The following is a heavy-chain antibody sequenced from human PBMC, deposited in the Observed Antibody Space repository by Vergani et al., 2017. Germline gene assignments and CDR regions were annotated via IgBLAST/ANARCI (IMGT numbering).Heavy chain of an antibody. D-gene: IGHD2-21*01. CDR1: GDSIISRSYY. CDR3: ASGKDYSASTSHFRGRCFVV. Sequence: QMQLQESGPGLVKASETLSLTCTVSGDSIISRSYYWGWILQPPGKGLAWIGSIYNSGNGDSSSSLKSRVTISADTSKNQFSLRLTSVTAADTAVYYCASGKDYSASTSHFRGRCFVVSFRGTLVPV. J-gene: IGHJ2*01. V-gene: IGHV4-39*01. CDR2: IYNSGNG.